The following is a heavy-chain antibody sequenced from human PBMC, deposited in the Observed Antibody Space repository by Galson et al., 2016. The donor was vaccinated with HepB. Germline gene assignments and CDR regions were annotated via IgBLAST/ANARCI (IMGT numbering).Heavy chain of an antibody. CDR2: ISYDGSNK. Sequence: SLRLSCAASEFTFSTYAIHWVRQAPGKGLEWVAVISYDGSNKYFADSVKGRFTISRDNSKNTLYLQVNSLRAEDTAVYYCAKDRVYAAVNWFDPWGQGTLVTVSS. J-gene: IGHJ5*02. D-gene: IGHD5/OR15-5a*01. CDR1: EFTFSTYA. CDR3: AKDRVYAAVNWFDP. V-gene: IGHV3-30*04.